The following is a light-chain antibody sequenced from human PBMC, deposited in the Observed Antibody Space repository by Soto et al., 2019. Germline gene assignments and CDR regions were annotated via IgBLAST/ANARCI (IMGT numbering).Light chain of an antibody. J-gene: IGLJ3*02. Sequence: QSXLTQPXXVXGXXXXXVXXXXXXSSXNIGAGYDVHWYQQLPGTAPKLLIYGNSNRPSGVPDRFSGSKSGTSASLAITGLQAEDEADYYCQSYDSSLSGWVFGGGTKLTVL. CDR2: GNS. CDR3: QSYDSSLSGWV. V-gene: IGLV1-40*01. CDR1: SXNIGAGYD.